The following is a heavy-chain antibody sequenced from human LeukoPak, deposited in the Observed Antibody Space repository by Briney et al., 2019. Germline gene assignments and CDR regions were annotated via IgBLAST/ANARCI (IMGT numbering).Heavy chain of an antibody. V-gene: IGHV1-2*02. J-gene: IGHJ6*02. CDR1: GYTFTGYY. CDR2: INPNSGGT. Sequence: ASVKVSCKASGYTFTGYYMHWVRQAPGQGLEWMGWINPNSGGTNYAQKFQGRVTMTRDTSISTAYMELSRLRSDDTAVYYCARAYRAYYDILTVYYTKYYYYGMDVWGQGTTVTVSS. CDR3: ARAYRAYYDILTVYYTKYYYYGMDV. D-gene: IGHD3-9*01.